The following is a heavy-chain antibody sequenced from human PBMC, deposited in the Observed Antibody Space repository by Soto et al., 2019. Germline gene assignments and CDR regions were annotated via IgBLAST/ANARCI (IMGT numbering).Heavy chain of an antibody. D-gene: IGHD2-2*01. Sequence: GASVKVSCKASGYTFTSYGISWVRQSPGQGLEWMGWISAYNGNTNYAQKLQGRVTMTTDTSTSTAYMELRSLRSDDTAVYYCARNRNIVVVPAAAKGPIYYYYYGMDVWGQGTTVTVSS. CDR1: GYTFTSYG. J-gene: IGHJ6*02. CDR3: ARNRNIVVVPAAAKGPIYYYYYGMDV. V-gene: IGHV1-18*01. CDR2: ISAYNGNT.